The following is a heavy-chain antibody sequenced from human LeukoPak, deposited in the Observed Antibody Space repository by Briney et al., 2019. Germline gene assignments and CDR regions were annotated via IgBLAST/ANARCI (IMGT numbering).Heavy chain of an antibody. CDR1: GYTFTSYY. J-gene: IGHJ3*02. V-gene: IGHV1-2*02. CDR3: ARSMIVANAAFDI. CDR2: INPNNGGT. Sequence: ASVTVSCKASGYTFTSYYMHWVRQAPGQGLDWMGWINPNNGGTNYAQKFQDRVTMTRDTSIRTAYMELRRLRTDDTAVYYCARSMIVANAAFDIWGQGTMVTVSS. D-gene: IGHD3-22*01.